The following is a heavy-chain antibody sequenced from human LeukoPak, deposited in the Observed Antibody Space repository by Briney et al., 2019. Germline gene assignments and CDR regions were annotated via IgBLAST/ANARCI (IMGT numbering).Heavy chain of an antibody. V-gene: IGHV1-69*13. CDR2: IIPIFGTA. CDR3: ARGPSHIAVTSYYYYYYMDL. J-gene: IGHJ6*03. D-gene: IGHD6-19*01. CDR1: GGTFSNYA. Sequence: GASVKVSCKASGGTFSNYAISWVRQAPGQGLEWMGGIIPIFGTASYAQKFQGRVTITADESTSTAYMELSSLRSEDTAVYYCARGPSHIAVTSYYYYYYMDLWGKGTTVTVSS.